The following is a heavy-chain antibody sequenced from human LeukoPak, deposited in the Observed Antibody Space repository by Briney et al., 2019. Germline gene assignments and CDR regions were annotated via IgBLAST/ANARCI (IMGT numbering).Heavy chain of an antibody. D-gene: IGHD6-19*01. CDR1: GFTFSSYD. CDR2: IGTAGAT. J-gene: IGHJ6*02. V-gene: IGHV3-13*01. CDR3: ARGNAVWEAVAGTTYYYVMDV. Sequence: GGSLRLSCAASGFTFSSYDMHWVRQATGKGLEWVSAIGTAGATNYPGSVKGRFTTSKENAKNSLYHQMNSLRAGDTDVYYCARGNAVWEAVAGTTYYYVMDVWGQGRTVTVSS.